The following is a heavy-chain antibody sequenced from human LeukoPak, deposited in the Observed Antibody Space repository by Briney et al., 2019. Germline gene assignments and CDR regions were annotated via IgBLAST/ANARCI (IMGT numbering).Heavy chain of an antibody. Sequence: SSETLSLTCTVSGGSISSGSYYWGWIRQPPGKGLEWIGAIYYTGTTYYNPSLRSRVTISVDTSKNHFSLKLSSVTAADTALYYCASAPRQGSIGGLDYWGQGTLVTVSS. D-gene: IGHD3-16*01. CDR2: IYYTGTT. CDR1: GGSISSGSYY. CDR3: ASAPRQGSIGGLDY. J-gene: IGHJ4*02. V-gene: IGHV4-39*02.